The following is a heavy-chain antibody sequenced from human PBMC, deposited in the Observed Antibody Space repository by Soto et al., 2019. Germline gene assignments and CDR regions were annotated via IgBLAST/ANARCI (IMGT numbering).Heavy chain of an antibody. CDR2: ISSSSSTI. D-gene: IGHD6-19*01. V-gene: IGHV3-48*02. J-gene: IGHJ5*02. Sequence: GGSLRLSCAASGFTFSSYSMNWVRQAPGKGLEWVSYISSSSSTIYYADSVKGRFTISRDNAKNSLYLQMNSLRDEDTAVYYCARDLRGYSSGWYNPRWFDPWGQGTLVTVSS. CDR1: GFTFSSYS. CDR3: ARDLRGYSSGWYNPRWFDP.